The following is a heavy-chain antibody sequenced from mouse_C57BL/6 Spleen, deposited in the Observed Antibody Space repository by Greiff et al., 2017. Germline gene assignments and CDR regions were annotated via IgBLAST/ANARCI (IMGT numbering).Heavy chain of an antibody. D-gene: IGHD1-1*01. V-gene: IGHV1-59*01. J-gene: IGHJ4*01. CDR3: ARYYGSSPYYAMDY. CDR1: GYTFTSYW. CDR2: IDPSDSYT. Sequence: VQLQQPGAELVRPGTSVKLSCKASGYTFTSYWMHWVKQRPGQGLEWIGVIDPSDSYTNYNQKFKGKATLTVDTSSSTAYMQLCSLTSEDSAVYYCARYYGSSPYYAMDYWGQGTSVTVSS.